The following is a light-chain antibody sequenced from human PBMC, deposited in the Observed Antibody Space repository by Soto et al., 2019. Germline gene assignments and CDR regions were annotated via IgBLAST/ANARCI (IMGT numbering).Light chain of an antibody. CDR3: QQYHTFPPT. J-gene: IGKJ2*01. CDR1: QSVVSTSNNRNC. V-gene: IGKV4-1*01. CDR2: WAS. Sequence: DIVMTQSPESLAVSLGERATIKCKSSQSVVSTSNNRNCLSWYQKKPGQPPKLLIYWASTRESGVPDRISGSGSGTDFSLTITSLQTEDVAVYYCQQYHTFPPTFGQGTKLDIK.